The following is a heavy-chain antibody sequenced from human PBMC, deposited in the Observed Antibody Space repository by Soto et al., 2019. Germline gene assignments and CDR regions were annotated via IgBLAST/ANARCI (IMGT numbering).Heavy chain of an antibody. Sequence: SETLSLTCTVSGGSISSDYWSWVRQPPGKGLEWIGYIYFSGSTNYNPSLESRVTISLDASKTQFSLKLRSLTTADTAVYYCARVGGVAARTFAYWGQGTLVTVSS. CDR1: GGSISSDY. D-gene: IGHD6-6*01. CDR2: IYFSGST. V-gene: IGHV4-59*01. J-gene: IGHJ4*02. CDR3: ARVGGVAARTFAY.